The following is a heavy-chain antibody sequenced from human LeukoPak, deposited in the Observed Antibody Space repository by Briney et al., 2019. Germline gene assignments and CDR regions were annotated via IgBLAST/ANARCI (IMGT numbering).Heavy chain of an antibody. D-gene: IGHD4-11*01. CDR1: GFTFSSYA. V-gene: IGHV3-23*01. J-gene: IGHJ4*02. CDR3: TRDLYSNSPFDY. CDR2: ISGSGGST. Sequence: GGSLRLSCAASGFTFSSYAMRWVRQAPGKGLEWVSAISGSGGSTYYADSVKGRFTISRDNSKNTLYLQMNSLRAEDTAVYYCTRDLYSNSPFDYWGQGTLVTVSS.